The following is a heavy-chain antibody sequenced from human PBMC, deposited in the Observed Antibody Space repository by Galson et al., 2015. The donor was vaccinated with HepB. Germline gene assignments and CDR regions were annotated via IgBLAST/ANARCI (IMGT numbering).Heavy chain of an antibody. CDR2: TYYRSKWYN. D-gene: IGHD1-26*01. CDR1: GDSVSSNSAT. V-gene: IGHV6-1*01. Sequence: CAISGDSVSSNSATWNWVRQSPSRGLEWLGRTYYRSKWYNDYGVFVKSRITINPDTSKNQFSLQLNSVTPEDTAIYYCARSLVGATRAGSYDYWGQGTLVTVSS. J-gene: IGHJ4*02. CDR3: ARSLVGATRAGSYDY.